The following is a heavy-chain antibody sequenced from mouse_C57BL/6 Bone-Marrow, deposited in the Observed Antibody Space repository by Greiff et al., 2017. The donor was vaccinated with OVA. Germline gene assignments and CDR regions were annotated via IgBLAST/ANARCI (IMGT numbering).Heavy chain of an antibody. J-gene: IGHJ2*01. CDR1: GYTFTSYW. V-gene: IGHV1-55*01. CDR3: ARSTFTTDVGFDY. CDR2: IYPGSGST. D-gene: IGHD1-1*01. Sequence: QVQLQQSGAELVKPGASVKMSCKASGYTFTSYWITWVKQRPGQGLEWIGDIYPGSGSTNYNEKFKSKATLTVDTSSSTAYMQLSSLTSEDSAVYYCARSTFTTDVGFDYWGQGTTLTVSS.